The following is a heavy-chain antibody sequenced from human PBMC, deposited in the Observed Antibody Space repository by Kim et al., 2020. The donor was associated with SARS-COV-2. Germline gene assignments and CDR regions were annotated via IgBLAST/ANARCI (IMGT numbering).Heavy chain of an antibody. CDR2: IYYSGST. D-gene: IGHD2-2*01. J-gene: IGHJ6*02. CDR3: ARDRVVRDYCSSTSCYYYYGMDV. CDR1: GGSISSYY. V-gene: IGHV4-59*01. Sequence: SETLSLTCTVSGGSISSYYWSWIRQPPGKGLEWIGYIYYSGSTNYNPSLKSRVTISVDTSKNQFSLKLSSVTAADTAVYYCARDRVVRDYCSSTSCYYYYGMDVWGQGTTVTVSS.